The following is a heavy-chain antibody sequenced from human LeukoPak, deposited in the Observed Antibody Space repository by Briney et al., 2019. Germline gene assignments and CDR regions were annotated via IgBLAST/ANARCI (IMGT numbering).Heavy chain of an antibody. D-gene: IGHD3-9*01. V-gene: IGHV3-49*04. CDR3: TRSALSISTYYYMDV. J-gene: IGHJ6*03. Sequence: GGSLRLSCTASGFMVGDYAMTSVRQAPGKGLEWVGLIRGKVYGGTTEYAASVKGRFTISRDDSKTIAYLQMNSLKTEDTAVYYCTRSALSISTYYYMDVWGKGTTVTVSS. CDR1: GFMVGDYA. CDR2: IRGKVYGGTT.